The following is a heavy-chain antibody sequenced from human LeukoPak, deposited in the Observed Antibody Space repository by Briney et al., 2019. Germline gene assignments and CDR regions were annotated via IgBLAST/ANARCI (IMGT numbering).Heavy chain of an antibody. CDR3: ARVSRSYGGNLRLDY. CDR2: IGSGGDT. Sequence: GGSLRLSCAASGFTFSNNPMYWVRQAPGKGLEWVSAIGSGGDTYYADSVKGRFTISKDNSKDTLCLQMSSLRAEDTAVYYCARVSRSYGGNLRLDYWGQGTLVTVSS. D-gene: IGHD4-23*01. V-gene: IGHV3-23*01. J-gene: IGHJ4*02. CDR1: GFTFSNNP.